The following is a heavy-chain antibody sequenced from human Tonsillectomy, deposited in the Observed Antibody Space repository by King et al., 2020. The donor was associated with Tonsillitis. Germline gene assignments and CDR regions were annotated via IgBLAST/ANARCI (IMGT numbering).Heavy chain of an antibody. J-gene: IGHJ4*02. CDR3: ARDPGGYYDSSGYYEGAFDY. D-gene: IGHD3-22*01. V-gene: IGHV4-59*01. CDR1: GGSISSYY. CDR2: IYYSGST. Sequence: QLQESGPGLVKPSETLSLTCTVSGGSISSYYWSWIRQPPGKGLEWIGYIYYSGSTNYNPSLKSRVTISVDTSKNQFSLKLSSVTAADTAVYYCARDPGGYYDSSGYYEGAFDYWGQGTLVTVSS.